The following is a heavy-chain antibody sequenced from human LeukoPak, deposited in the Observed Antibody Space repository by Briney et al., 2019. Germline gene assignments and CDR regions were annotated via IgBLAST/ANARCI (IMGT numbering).Heavy chain of an antibody. CDR1: GYTFSSLN. J-gene: IGHJ5*02. Sequence: ASVKVSCKASGYTFSSLNMNWVRPAPGQGLEWMGIIKRIDGSTSYAQRTQGRVTLTSDTSTSTVYMELSSLRSADTAVYYRARQCYRGSYLLYWFDPWGPGTLVTVSS. V-gene: IGHV1-46*01. D-gene: IGHD1-26*01. CDR2: IKRIDGST. CDR3: ARQCYRGSYLLYWFDP.